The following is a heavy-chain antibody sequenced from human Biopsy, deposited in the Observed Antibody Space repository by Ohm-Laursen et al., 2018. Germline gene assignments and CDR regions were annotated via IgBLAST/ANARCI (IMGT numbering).Heavy chain of an antibody. V-gene: IGHV5-51*01. D-gene: IGHD3-16*01. J-gene: IGHJ3*01. Sequence: ESLKISCKASGYTFSNYWIGWVRQMPGKGLEWMGLIYPDDSDTKYSPSFQGQVTISADKSSNTAYLQWTSLRASDTAIYYCARRSRSHIMDVWGQGTMVTVAS. CDR2: IYPDDSDT. CDR1: GYTFSNYW. CDR3: ARRSRSHIMDV.